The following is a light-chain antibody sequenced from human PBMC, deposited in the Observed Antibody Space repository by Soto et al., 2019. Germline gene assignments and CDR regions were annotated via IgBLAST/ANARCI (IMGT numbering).Light chain of an antibody. J-gene: IGLJ1*01. CDR3: SSYAGSKGV. CDR1: SSDVGGYNY. V-gene: IGLV2-8*01. CDR2: EVS. Sequence: QSVLTQRPSASGSPGQSVTISCTGTSSDVGGYNYVSWYQQHPGKAPKLMIYEVSKRPSGVPDRFSGSKSGNTASLTVSGLQAEDEADYYCSSYAGSKGVFGTGTKVTVL.